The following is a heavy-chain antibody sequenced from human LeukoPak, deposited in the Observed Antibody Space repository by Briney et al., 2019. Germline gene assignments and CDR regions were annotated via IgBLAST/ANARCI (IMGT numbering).Heavy chain of an antibody. Sequence: SETLSLTCTVSGGSISSGDYYWSWIRQPPGKGLEWIGYIYYSGSTYYNPPLKSRVTISVDTSKNQFSLKLSSVTAADTAVYYCAREDSSSIGYWGQGTLVTVSS. V-gene: IGHV4-30-4*01. J-gene: IGHJ4*02. CDR2: IYYSGST. D-gene: IGHD6-6*01. CDR1: GGSISSGDYY. CDR3: AREDSSSIGY.